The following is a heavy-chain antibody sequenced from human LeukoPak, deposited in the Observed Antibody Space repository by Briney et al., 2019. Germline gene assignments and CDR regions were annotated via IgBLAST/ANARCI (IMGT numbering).Heavy chain of an antibody. J-gene: IGHJ6*04. CDR1: GYSISSGYY. D-gene: IGHD3-10*01. CDR3: ARADYYGSGSYYGMDV. V-gene: IGHV4-38-2*01. Sequence: PSETLSLTCAVSGYSISSGYYWGWIRQPPGKGLEWIGNIYHSGSTYYNPSLKSRVTISVDTSKNQFSLKLSSVTAADTAVYYCARADYYGSGSYYGMDVWGKGTTVTVSS. CDR2: IYHSGST.